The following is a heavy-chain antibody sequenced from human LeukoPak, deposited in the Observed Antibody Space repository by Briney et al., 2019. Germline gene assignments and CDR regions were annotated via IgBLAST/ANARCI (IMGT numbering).Heavy chain of an antibody. Sequence: GGSLRLSCAASGFTFSDYYMNWIRQAPGKGLEWVSYISSSSIYTDYADSVKGRFTISRDNSKNTLYLQMNSLRADDTAVYYCAKDMEGSVADYFDYWGQGTLVTVSS. J-gene: IGHJ4*02. CDR1: GFTFSDYY. D-gene: IGHD3-10*01. CDR3: AKDMEGSVADYFDY. V-gene: IGHV3-11*05. CDR2: ISSSSIYT.